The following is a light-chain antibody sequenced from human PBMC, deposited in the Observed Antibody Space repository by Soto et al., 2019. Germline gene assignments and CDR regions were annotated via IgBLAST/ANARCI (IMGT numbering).Light chain of an antibody. Sequence: QSALTQPASVSGSPGQSITISCTGTSSDVGAYNYVSWYQQHPGKAPKLMIHDVSNRPSGVSNRFSGSKSGNTASLTISGLQAEDEADYYCSSYTSSSLYVFGPGTKLTVL. CDR2: DVS. V-gene: IGLV2-14*03. CDR3: SSYTSSSLYV. J-gene: IGLJ1*01. CDR1: SSDVGAYNY.